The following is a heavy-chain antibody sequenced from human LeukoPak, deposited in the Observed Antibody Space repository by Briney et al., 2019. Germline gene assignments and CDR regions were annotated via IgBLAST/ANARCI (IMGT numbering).Heavy chain of an antibody. D-gene: IGHD5-18*01. J-gene: IGHJ4*02. CDR2: INPSGGST. V-gene: IGHV1-46*01. CDR1: GYTFTSYY. CDR3: ARGTGGDTAMVSPLDY. Sequence: ASVKVSCKASGYTFTSYYMHWVRQAPGQGLEWMGIINPSGGSTSYAQKFQGRVTMIRDMSTSTVYMELSSLRSEDTAVYYCARGTGGDTAMVSPLDYWGQGTLVTVSS.